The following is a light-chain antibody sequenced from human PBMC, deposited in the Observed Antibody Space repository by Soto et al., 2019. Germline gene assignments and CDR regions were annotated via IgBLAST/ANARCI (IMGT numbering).Light chain of an antibody. Sequence: DIEMTQSPSSLSASVGDRVTITCRASQSIARSVAWYQQKPGKAPKLLIYGASTLQSGVPSRFSGSGSGTDFILTINNLQPEDVATYYCQKYNKAPWTFGQGTKVDIK. CDR3: QKYNKAPWT. CDR2: GAS. V-gene: IGKV1-27*01. J-gene: IGKJ1*01. CDR1: QSIARS.